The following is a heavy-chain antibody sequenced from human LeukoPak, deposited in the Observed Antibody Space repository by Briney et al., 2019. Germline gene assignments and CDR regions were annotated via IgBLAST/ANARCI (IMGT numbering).Heavy chain of an antibody. D-gene: IGHD3-16*02. V-gene: IGHV3-15*01. CDR1: GLTFSDAW. J-gene: IGHJ4*02. CDR2: IKSKPGGGTA. CDR3: TKDLPFTGGGAIVY. Sequence: GSLRLSCAASGLTFSDAWMTWVRQAPGKGLEWVGHIKSKPGGGTADYPAPVKGRFTISRDDSKNTVYLQMDTLKTEDTAVYYCTKDLPFTGGGAIVYWGQGTVVTVSS.